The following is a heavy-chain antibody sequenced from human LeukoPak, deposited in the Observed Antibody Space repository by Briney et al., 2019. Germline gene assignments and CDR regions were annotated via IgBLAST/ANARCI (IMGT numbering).Heavy chain of an antibody. CDR3: ARGVLGSRYYYYYMDV. CDR1: GGSISNYY. V-gene: IGHV4-59*01. CDR2: IYYSGST. Sequence: PSETLSLTCTVSGGSISNYYWSWVRQPPVKGLEWIGYIYYSGSTNYNPSLKSRVTISVDTSKNQFSLKLSSVTAADTAVYYCARGVLGSRYYYYYMDVWGKGTTVTVSS. J-gene: IGHJ6*03. D-gene: IGHD3-10*01.